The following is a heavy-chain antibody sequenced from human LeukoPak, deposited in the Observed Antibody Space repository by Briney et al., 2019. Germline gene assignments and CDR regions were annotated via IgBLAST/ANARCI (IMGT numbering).Heavy chain of an antibody. D-gene: IGHD3-10*01. J-gene: IGHJ5*02. Sequence: SETLSLTCTVSGGSIGSSSYYWGWIRQPPGKGLEWIGSIYYSGSTYYNPSLKSRVTISVDTSKNQFSLKLSSVTAADTAVYYCATRTKRSGSYYNVGNWFDPWGQGTLVTVSS. V-gene: IGHV4-39*01. CDR3: ATRTKRSGSYYNVGNWFDP. CDR2: IYYSGST. CDR1: GGSIGSSSYY.